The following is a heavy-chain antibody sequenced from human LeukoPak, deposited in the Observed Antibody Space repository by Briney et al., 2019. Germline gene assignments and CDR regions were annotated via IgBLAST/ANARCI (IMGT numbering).Heavy chain of an antibody. CDR1: GGTFSSYA. Sequence: GASVKVSCKASGGTFSSYAISWVRQAPGQGLEWMGGIIPIFGTANCAQKFQGRVTITADESTSTAYMELSSLRSEDTAVYYCAYYGSGSPLMIYGMDVWGKGTTVTASS. V-gene: IGHV1-69*13. D-gene: IGHD3-10*01. CDR3: AYYGSGSPLMIYGMDV. J-gene: IGHJ6*04. CDR2: IIPIFGTA.